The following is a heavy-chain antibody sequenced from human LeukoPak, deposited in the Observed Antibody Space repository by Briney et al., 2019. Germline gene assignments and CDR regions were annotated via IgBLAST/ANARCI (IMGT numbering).Heavy chain of an antibody. Sequence: PSETLSLTCAVYGGSFSGYYWSWIRQPPGKGLEWIGEINHSGSTNYNPSLKSRVTISVDTSKNQFSLKLSSVTAADTAVYYCAGASGYSYVVYYMDVWGKGTTVTVSS. J-gene: IGHJ6*03. V-gene: IGHV4-34*01. CDR3: AGASGYSYVVYYMDV. CDR2: INHSGST. D-gene: IGHD5-18*01. CDR1: GGSFSGYY.